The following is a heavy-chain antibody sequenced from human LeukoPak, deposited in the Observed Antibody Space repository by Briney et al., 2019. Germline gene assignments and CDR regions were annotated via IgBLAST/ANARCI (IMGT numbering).Heavy chain of an antibody. CDR2: IYYSGST. V-gene: IGHV4-59*01. J-gene: IGHJ4*02. CDR1: GGSISNYY. CDR3: ARDLEAYCSSTSCSVPY. D-gene: IGHD2-2*01. Sequence: PSETLSLTCTVSGGSISNYYWSWIRQPPGKVLEWNGYIYYSGSTNYNRSLKGRVTISVATSKNQFSLKLSSVSAADTAVYYCARDLEAYCSSTSCSVPYGGQGTLVTVPS.